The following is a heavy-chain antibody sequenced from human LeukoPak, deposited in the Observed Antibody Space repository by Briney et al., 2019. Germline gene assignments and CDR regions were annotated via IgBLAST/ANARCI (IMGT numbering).Heavy chain of an antibody. CDR3: AKAMAPNHYSSPIPGFDY. V-gene: IGHV3-23*01. CDR1: GFTFSSYA. D-gene: IGHD6-13*01. J-gene: IGHJ4*02. Sequence: PGGSLRLSCAASGFTFSSYAMSWVRQAPGKGLEWVSAIRGSGGSTYYADSVKGRFTISRDNSKNTLYLQMNSLRAEDTAVYYCAKAMAPNHYSSPIPGFDYWGQGTLVTVSS. CDR2: IRGSGGST.